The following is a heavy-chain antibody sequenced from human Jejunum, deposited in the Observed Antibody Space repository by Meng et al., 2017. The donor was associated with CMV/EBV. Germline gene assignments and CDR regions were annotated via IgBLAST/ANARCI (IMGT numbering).Heavy chain of an antibody. CDR2: ISYDGNNQ. J-gene: IGHJ4*02. CDR3: ARAGDFDWLLLVY. Sequence: CAAAGFTFSTCAMNWVRQAPGKGLEWVALISYDGNNQFYADSVKGRFTISRDNSKKTLYLQMNSLRADDTAVYYCARAGDFDWLLLVYWGQGTLVTVSS. CDR1: GFTFSTCA. D-gene: IGHD3-9*01. V-gene: IGHV3-30*04.